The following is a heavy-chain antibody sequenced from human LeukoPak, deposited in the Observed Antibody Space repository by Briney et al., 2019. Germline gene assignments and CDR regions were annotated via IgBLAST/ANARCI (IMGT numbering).Heavy chain of an antibody. CDR1: GGSTSDYY. V-gene: IGHV4-4*07. D-gene: IGHD3-10*02. Sequence: PSETLSLTCSVSGGSTSDYYWNWIRQPAGQGLEWLGRIYYTGNTAYNPSLESRLTMSLDTAKNQFSLKVTSLTAADTAVYYCARGGTLFTYFDSWGQGTLVTVSS. CDR2: IYYTGNT. J-gene: IGHJ4*02. CDR3: ARGGTLFTYFDS.